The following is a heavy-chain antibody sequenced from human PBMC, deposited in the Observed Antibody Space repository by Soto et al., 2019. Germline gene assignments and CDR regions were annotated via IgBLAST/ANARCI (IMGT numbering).Heavy chain of an antibody. CDR1: GYTFMTYA. Sequence: QVQLVQSGAEVKKPGASVKISCKTSGYTFMTYALHWVRQAPGQRPEWMGWINPGNGNTEYSQKLQSRVTITRDTSARTVFMEVANMTSEDSAVYYCARGRMLWYGELSHGGQGTQVIVSA. D-gene: IGHD3-10*01. CDR3: ARGRMLWYGELSH. V-gene: IGHV1-3*01. CDR2: INPGNGNT. J-gene: IGHJ4*02.